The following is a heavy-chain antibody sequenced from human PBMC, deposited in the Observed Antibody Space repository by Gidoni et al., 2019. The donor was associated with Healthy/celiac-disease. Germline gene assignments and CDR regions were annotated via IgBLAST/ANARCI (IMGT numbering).Heavy chain of an antibody. V-gene: IGHV3-48*03. J-gene: IGHJ4*02. CDR3: AREYDFWSARDRAFDY. CDR1: GFTFSSYE. CDR2: ISSRGSTI. D-gene: IGHD3-3*01. Sequence: EVQLVESGGGLVQPGGSLRLSCAASGFTFSSYEMNWVRQAPGQGLEWVSYISSRGSTIYYADSVKGRFTISRDNAKNSLYLQMNSLRAEETAVYYCAREYDFWSARDRAFDYWGQGTLVTVSS.